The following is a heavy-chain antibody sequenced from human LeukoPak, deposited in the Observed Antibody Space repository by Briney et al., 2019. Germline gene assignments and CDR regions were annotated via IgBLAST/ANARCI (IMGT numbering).Heavy chain of an antibody. Sequence: SETLSLTCTVSGGSISSGDYYWSWIRQPPGKGLEWIGYIYYSGSTYYNPSLKSRVTISVDTSKNQFSLKLSSVTAADTAVYYCARGSARYSGYENYWFDPWGQGTLVTVSS. CDR2: IYYSGST. D-gene: IGHD5-12*01. CDR3: ARGSARYSGYENYWFDP. J-gene: IGHJ5*02. CDR1: GGSISSGDYY. V-gene: IGHV4-30-4*01.